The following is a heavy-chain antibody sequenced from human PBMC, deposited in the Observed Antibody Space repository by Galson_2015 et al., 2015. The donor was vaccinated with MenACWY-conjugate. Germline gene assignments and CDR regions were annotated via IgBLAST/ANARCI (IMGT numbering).Heavy chain of an antibody. Sequence: SLRLSCAASGFIFNNYWMSWVRQVPGKGPEWVANIKQDGSEKYYVDSVRGRFTISRDNAKNSLDLQMNSLRAEDTAVYYCARDLGFYCSRNDCYSPYWGQGTLVTVSS. V-gene: IGHV3-7*03. CDR2: IKQDGSEK. J-gene: IGHJ4*02. D-gene: IGHD2-2*01. CDR1: GFIFNNYW. CDR3: ARDLGFYCSRNDCYSPY.